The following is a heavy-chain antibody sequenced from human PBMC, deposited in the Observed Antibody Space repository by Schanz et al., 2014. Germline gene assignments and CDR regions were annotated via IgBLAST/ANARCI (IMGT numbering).Heavy chain of an antibody. CDR1: GFTFSTHA. CDR2: ISASGGTT. CDR3: AKIERNED. J-gene: IGHJ4*02. Sequence: EVQLLESGGGLVQPGGSLRLSCAASGFTFSTHAMSWVRQIPGKGLEWVSAISASGGTTYYADSVKGRFTISRDNSKNTLYLQMNSLRAEDTAVYFCAKIERNEDWGQGTLVTVSS. V-gene: IGHV3-23*01. D-gene: IGHD1-1*01.